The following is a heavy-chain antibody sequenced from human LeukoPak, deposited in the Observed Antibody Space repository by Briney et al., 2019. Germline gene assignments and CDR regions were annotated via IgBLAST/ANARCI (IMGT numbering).Heavy chain of an antibody. D-gene: IGHD2-2*01. J-gene: IGHJ4*02. V-gene: IGHV3-48*01. CDR2: INTGSTTI. CDR3: AREGCTGTSCYVPV. Sequence: GGSLRLSCAASGFTFSPYTMHWFRQPPGKGLEWVSYINTGSTTIYYADSVKGRFTISRDNARNSLYLHMNSLRAEDTAVYYCAREGCTGTSCYVPVGGQGTLVTVSS. CDR1: GFTFSPYT.